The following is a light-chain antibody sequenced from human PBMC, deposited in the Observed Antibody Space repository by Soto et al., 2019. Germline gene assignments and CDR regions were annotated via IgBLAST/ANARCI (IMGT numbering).Light chain of an antibody. J-gene: IGKJ2*01. CDR2: KAS. V-gene: IGKV1-5*03. Sequence: DIQITQSPSTLSASVGDRVTITCRASQSISSWLAWYQQKPGKAPKLLIYKASSLESGVPSRFSGSGSGTEFTLTISGLQPDDFATYYCKHYNTYAYTFAQATKLAIK. CDR1: QSISSW. CDR3: KHYNTYAYT.